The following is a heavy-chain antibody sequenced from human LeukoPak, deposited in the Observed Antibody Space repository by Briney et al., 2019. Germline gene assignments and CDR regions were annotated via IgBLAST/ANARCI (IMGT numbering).Heavy chain of an antibody. CDR1: GYTFTGYY. CDR3: ARESDIVVVPAAPRGNWFDP. V-gene: IGHV1-2*02. J-gene: IGHJ5*02. Sequence: ASVKVSCKASGYTFTGYYMHWVRQAPGQGLEWMGWINPNSGGTNYAQKFQGRVTMTRDTSISTAYMELSRLRSDDTAVYYCARESDIVVVPAAPRGNWFDPWGQGTLVTVSS. D-gene: IGHD2-2*01. CDR2: INPNSGGT.